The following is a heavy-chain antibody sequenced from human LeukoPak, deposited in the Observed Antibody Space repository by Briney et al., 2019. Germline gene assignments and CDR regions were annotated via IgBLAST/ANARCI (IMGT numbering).Heavy chain of an antibody. D-gene: IGHD3-16*02. Sequence: SETLSLTCAVYGGSFSGYYWSWIRQPPGKGLEWIGEINHSGSTNYNPSLKSRVTISVDTSKNQFSLKLSSMTAADTAVYYCARIQGYDYVWGSYRYYFDYWGQGTLVTVSS. CDR1: GGSFSGYY. CDR3: ARIQGYDYVWGSYRYYFDY. J-gene: IGHJ4*02. CDR2: INHSGST. V-gene: IGHV4-34*01.